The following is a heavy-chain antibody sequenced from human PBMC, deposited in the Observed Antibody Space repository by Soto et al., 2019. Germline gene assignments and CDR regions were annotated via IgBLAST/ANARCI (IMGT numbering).Heavy chain of an antibody. CDR1: GGTFSSYT. V-gene: IGHV1-69*08. D-gene: IGHD2-15*01. CDR2: IIPILGIA. J-gene: IGHJ1*01. Sequence: QVQLVQSGAEVKKPGSSVKVSCKASGGTFSSYTISGVRQAPGQRLEWMGRIIPILGIANYAQQVQGRVTITADKSTSKAYMELSTLRAEDTAVYYCAREYCSGGSCYGSFQHWGQGTLVTVSS. CDR3: AREYCSGGSCYGSFQH.